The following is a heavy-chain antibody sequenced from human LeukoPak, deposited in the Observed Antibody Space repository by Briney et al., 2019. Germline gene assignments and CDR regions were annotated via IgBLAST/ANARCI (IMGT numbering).Heavy chain of an antibody. V-gene: IGHV3-23*01. D-gene: IGHD3-3*01. J-gene: IGHJ3*01. Sequence: PGGSLRLSCAASGFTFSTYAMSWVRQAPGKGLEWVSGNSTAGGKTYYADSVKGRFTISRDNSKNTLYVQMNRLRAEDTAVYYCAKVRFLEWYRGGFDVWGLGTMVTVSS. CDR2: NSTAGGKT. CDR1: GFTFSTYA. CDR3: AKVRFLEWYRGGFDV.